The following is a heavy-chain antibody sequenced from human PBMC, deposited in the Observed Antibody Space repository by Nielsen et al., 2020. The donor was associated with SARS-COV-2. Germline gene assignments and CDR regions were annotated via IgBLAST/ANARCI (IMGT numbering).Heavy chain of an antibody. J-gene: IGHJ6*02. CDR3: ARNNKGYCSGGSCYYYYGMDV. CDR2: IYYSGST. V-gene: IGHV4-59*08. CDR1: GGSISSYY. D-gene: IGHD2-15*01. Sequence: SETRSLACTVAGGSISSYYWSWIRQPPGKGLEWIGYIYYSGSTNYNPSLKSRVTISVDTSKNQFSLKLSSVTAADTAVYYCARNNKGYCSGGSCYYYYGMDVWGQGTTVTVSS.